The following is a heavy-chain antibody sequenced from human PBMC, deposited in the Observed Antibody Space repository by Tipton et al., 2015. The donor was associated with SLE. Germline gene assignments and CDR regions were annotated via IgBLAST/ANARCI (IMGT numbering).Heavy chain of an antibody. Sequence: TLSLTCSVSGHSISSGFYWGWIRQSPGKGLEWIGVLYYSGNTYYNPSLKSPVTLSIDTSKNQFSLKMRSVTAADTAVYFCARGYCSDGVCYGFGFFDYWGQGNLVTVSS. CDR3: ARGYCSDGVCYGFGFFDY. J-gene: IGHJ4*02. V-gene: IGHV4-38-2*02. CDR2: LYYSGNT. D-gene: IGHD2-8*01. CDR1: GHSISSGFY.